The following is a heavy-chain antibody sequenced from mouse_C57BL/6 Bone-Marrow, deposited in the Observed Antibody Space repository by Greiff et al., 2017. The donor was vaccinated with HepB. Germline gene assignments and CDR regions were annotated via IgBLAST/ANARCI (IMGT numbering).Heavy chain of an antibody. J-gene: IGHJ3*01. CDR1: GFTFSSYA. CDR3: AREDYYGSSYSAAWFAY. Sequence: DVMLVESGGGLVKPGGSLKLSCAASGFTFSSYAMSWVRQTPEKRLEWVATISDGGSYTYYPDNVKGRFTISRDNAKNNLYLQMSHLKSEDTAMYYCAREDYYGSSYSAAWFAYWGQGTLVTVSA. D-gene: IGHD1-1*01. CDR2: ISDGGSYT. V-gene: IGHV5-4*01.